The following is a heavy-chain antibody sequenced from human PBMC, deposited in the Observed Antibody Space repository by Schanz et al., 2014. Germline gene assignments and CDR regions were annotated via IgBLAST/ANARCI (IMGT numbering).Heavy chain of an antibody. CDR3: ARGPAQGYSYDHNIGAYYYVMDF. J-gene: IGHJ6*02. CDR2: IIPSLGLA. V-gene: IGHV1-69*04. Sequence: VQLEQSGAEVKKPGSSVKVSCNASGGTFSSFGINWVRQAPGQGLEWMGSIIPSLGLAKYEQKFQDKVTITADTSTTTACMELSSLRSEDTAVYYCARGPAQGYSYDHNIGAYYYVMDFWGQGTTVTVSS. CDR1: GGTFSSFG. D-gene: IGHD5-18*01.